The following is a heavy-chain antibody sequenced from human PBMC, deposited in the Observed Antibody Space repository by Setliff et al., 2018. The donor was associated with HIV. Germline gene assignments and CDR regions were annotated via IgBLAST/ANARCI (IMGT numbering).Heavy chain of an antibody. CDR3: ARRERYYDILTGRVFDGFDI. CDR1: GGSISSGSYY. J-gene: IGHJ3*02. CDR2: IYTSGST. Sequence: KTSETLSLTCTVSGGSISSGSYYWSWIRQPAGKGLEGIGHIYTSGSTNYNPSLKSRVTISVDTSKNHFSLKLSSVTAADTAVYYCARRERYYDILTGRVFDGFDIWGQGTMVTVSS. V-gene: IGHV4-61*09. D-gene: IGHD3-9*01.